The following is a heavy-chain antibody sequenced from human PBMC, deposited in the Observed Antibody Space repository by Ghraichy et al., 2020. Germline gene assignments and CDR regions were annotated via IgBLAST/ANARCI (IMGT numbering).Heavy chain of an antibody. J-gene: IGHJ5*02. CDR1: GGSISSSSYY. D-gene: IGHD2-2*02. V-gene: IGHV4-39*01. CDR3: ASQGDIVVVSVVIVNWFDP. Sequence: GSLRLSCTVSGGSISSSSYYWGWIRQPPGKGLEWIGSIYHSGSTYYNPSLKSRVTISVDTSKNQFSVKLISVTAADTAVYYCASQGDIVVVSVVIVNWFDPWGQGTLVTVSS. CDR2: IYHSGST.